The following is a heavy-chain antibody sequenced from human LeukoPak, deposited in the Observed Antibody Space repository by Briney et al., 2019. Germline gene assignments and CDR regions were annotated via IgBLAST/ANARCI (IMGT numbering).Heavy chain of an antibody. CDR1: GGSISSYF. CDR2: IYSSGST. V-gene: IGHV4-4*07. CDR3: ARGHHVSYSGTLSGMDV. J-gene: IGHJ6*02. D-gene: IGHD1-26*01. Sequence: SETLSLTCTVAGGSISSYFWTWIRQPAGKGLEWIGRIYSSGSTNYNPSLKSRVTMSVDTSKNQFSLKLSSVTAADTAVYYCARGHHVSYSGTLSGMDVWGQGTTVTVSS.